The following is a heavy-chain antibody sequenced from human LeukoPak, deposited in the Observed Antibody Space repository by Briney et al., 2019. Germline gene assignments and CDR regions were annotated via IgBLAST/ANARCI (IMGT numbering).Heavy chain of an antibody. CDR2: TSSSGSTI. V-gene: IGHV3-11*01. D-gene: IGHD3-10*01. Sequence: GGSLRLSCAASGFTFSDYYMSWIRQAPGKGLEGVSYTSSSGSTIYYADSVKGRFTISRDNAKNSLYLQMNSLRAEDTAVYYCARDCGYGSGSYSVGFDPWGQGTLVTVSS. CDR3: ARDCGYGSGSYSVGFDP. CDR1: GFTFSDYY. J-gene: IGHJ5*02.